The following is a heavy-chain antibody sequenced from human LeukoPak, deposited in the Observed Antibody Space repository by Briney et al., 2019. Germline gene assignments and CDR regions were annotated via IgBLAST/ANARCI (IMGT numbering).Heavy chain of an antibody. Sequence: PGGSLRLSCTASGFTFGDYAMSWFRQAPGKGLEWVGFIRSKVKGGTTEFAASVKGRFTISRDDSRSIAYLQMNSLTTEDTAVYYCTTEGWLHTGLEYWGQGTLVTVSS. D-gene: IGHD3-3*01. CDR1: GFTFGDYA. CDR2: IRSKVKGGTT. V-gene: IGHV3-49*03. CDR3: TTEGWLHTGLEY. J-gene: IGHJ4*02.